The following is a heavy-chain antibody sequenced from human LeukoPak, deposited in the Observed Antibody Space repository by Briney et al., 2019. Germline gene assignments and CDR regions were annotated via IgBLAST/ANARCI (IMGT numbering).Heavy chain of an antibody. CDR2: ISGASSYI. Sequence: GGSLRLSCAASGFTFSDHYMDWVRQAPGKGLEWVSSISGASSYIYYADSVKGRFTISRDNAKNSLYLQVHSLRAEDTAVYYCAAGNYYERWGQGTLVTVSS. V-gene: IGHV3-21*06. CDR3: AAGNYYER. D-gene: IGHD3-22*01. CDR1: GFTFSDHY. J-gene: IGHJ4*02.